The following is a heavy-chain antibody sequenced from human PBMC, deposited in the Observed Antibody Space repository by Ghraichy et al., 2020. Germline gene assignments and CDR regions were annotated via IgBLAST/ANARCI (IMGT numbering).Heavy chain of an antibody. CDR3: TKEERIERWLRKHFYAMDI. Sequence: GGSLRLSCAASGFTFEDYVMFWVRQAPGKGPEWVSLISGDGSTTYYLDSVKGRFTISRDNTKKSLFLQMNSLRGEDTALYYCTKEERIERWLRKHFYAMDIWGQGTTVTVS. D-gene: IGHD2/OR15-2a*01. J-gene: IGHJ6*02. V-gene: IGHV3-43*02. CDR1: GFTFEDYV. CDR2: ISGDGSTT.